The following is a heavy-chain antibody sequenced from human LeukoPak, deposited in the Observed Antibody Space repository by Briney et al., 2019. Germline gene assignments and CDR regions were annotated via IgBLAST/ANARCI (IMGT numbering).Heavy chain of an antibody. J-gene: IGHJ5*02. CDR1: GFTFSSYG. CDR2: ISYDGSNK. Sequence: PGGSLRLSCAASGFTFSSYGMHWVRQAPGKGLEWVAVISYDGSNKYYADSVKGRFTISRDNSKNTLYLQMNSLRAEDTAVYYCAKPVLRYFDWSWFDPWGQGTLVTVSS. D-gene: IGHD3-9*01. V-gene: IGHV3-30*18. CDR3: AKPVLRYFDWSWFDP.